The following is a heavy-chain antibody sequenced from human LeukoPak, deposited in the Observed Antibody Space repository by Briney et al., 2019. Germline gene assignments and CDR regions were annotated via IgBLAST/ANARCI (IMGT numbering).Heavy chain of an antibody. J-gene: IGHJ5*02. CDR1: GGSISSGGSY. V-gene: IGHV4-61*02. CDR2: IYTSGST. D-gene: IGHD6-19*01. CDR3: ARDWGMAGTGNWFDP. Sequence: SQTLSLTCTVSGGSISSGGSYWSWIRQPAGKGLEWIGRIYTSGSTNYNPSLKSRVTMSVDTSKNQFSLKLSSVTAADTAVYYCARDWGMAGTGNWFDPWGQGTLVTVSS.